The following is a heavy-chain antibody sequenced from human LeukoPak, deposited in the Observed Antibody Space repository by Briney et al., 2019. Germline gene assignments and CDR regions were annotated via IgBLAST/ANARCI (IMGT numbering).Heavy chain of an antibody. CDR1: GFTFSSYW. CDR3: ARVTLSGSYLFDY. CDR2: INSDGSST. V-gene: IGHV3-74*01. D-gene: IGHD1-26*01. J-gene: IGHJ4*02. Sequence: GGSLRLSRAASGFTFSSYWMHWVRQAPGKGLVWVSRINSDGSSTSYADSVKGRFTISRDNAKNTLYLQMNSLRAEDTAVYYCARVTLSGSYLFDYWGQGTLVTVSS.